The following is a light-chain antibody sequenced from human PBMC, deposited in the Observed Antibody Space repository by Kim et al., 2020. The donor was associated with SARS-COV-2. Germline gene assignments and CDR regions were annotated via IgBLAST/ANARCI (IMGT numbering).Light chain of an antibody. CDR2: GVT. J-gene: IGLJ1*01. CDR1: SSNVGAYNH. V-gene: IGLV2-11*01. Sequence: GQSVTISCTGTSSNVGAYNHVSWYQQYPGKAPKLIIHGVTKRPSGVPDRFSGSKSGNTASLTISGLLAEDEADYYCCSYAGTSSRVFGTGTEVTVL. CDR3: CSYAGTSSRV.